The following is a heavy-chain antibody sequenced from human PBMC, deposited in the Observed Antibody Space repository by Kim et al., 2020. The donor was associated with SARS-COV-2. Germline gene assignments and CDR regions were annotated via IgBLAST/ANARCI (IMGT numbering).Heavy chain of an antibody. CDR2: IRSKAYGGTT. V-gene: IGHV3-49*04. D-gene: IGHD3-3*01. J-gene: IGHJ6*02. CDR3: TAARTYYDFWSGPSLYYYGMGV. Sequence: GGSLRLSCTASGFTFGDYAMSWVRQAPGKGLEWVGFIRSKAYGGTTEYAASVKGRFTISRDDSKSIAYLQMNSLKTEDTAVYYCTAARTYYDFWSGPSLYYYGMGVWGQGTTVTGSS. CDR1: GFTFGDYA.